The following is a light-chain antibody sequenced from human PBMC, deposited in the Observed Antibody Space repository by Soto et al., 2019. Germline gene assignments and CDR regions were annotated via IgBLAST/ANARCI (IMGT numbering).Light chain of an antibody. J-gene: IGKJ2*01. V-gene: IGKV3-11*01. CDR2: DAS. CDR3: QEYTDWSST. Sequence: EIVLTHSPATLSLSPCERATLSFRASQSLSRFLAWYQQKPGQTPRLLMYDASNRATGTPTRFSGSGSGTDFTLSISSLQSEDFAVYYCQEYTDWSSTFGQGTKVDIK. CDR1: QSLSRF.